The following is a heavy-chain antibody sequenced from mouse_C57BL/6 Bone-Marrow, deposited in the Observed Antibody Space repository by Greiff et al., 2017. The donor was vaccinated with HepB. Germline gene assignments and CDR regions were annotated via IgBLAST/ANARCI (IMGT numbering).Heavy chain of an antibody. CDR2: IRLKSDNYAT. CDR3: TGRLRGAY. D-gene: IGHD2-4*01. J-gene: IGHJ3*01. Sequence: EVKLVESGGGLVQPGGSMKLSCVASGFTFSNYWMNWVRQSPEKGLEWVAQIRLKSDNYATHYAESVKGRFTISRDDSKSSVYLQMNNLRAEDTGIYYCTGRLRGAYWGQGTLVTVSA. CDR1: GFTFSNYW. V-gene: IGHV6-3*01.